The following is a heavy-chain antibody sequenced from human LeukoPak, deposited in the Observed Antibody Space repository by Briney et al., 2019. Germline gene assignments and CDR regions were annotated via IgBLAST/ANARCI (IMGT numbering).Heavy chain of an antibody. J-gene: IGHJ3*02. CDR2: INHSGST. Sequence: PSETLSLTCTVSGGSISSGGYYWSWIRQPPGKGLEWIGEINHSGSTNYNPSLKSRVTISVDTSKNQFSLKLSSVTAADTAVYYCARGGYSYGYRYDAFDIWGQGTMVTVSS. CDR3: ARGGYSYGYRYDAFDI. CDR1: GGSISSGGYY. D-gene: IGHD5-18*01. V-gene: IGHV4-39*07.